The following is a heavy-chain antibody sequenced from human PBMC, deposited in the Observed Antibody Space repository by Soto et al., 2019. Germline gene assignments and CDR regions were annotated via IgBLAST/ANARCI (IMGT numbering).Heavy chain of an antibody. Sequence: QVQLVQSGAEVKKPGASVKVSCKASGYTFTSYDINWVRQATGQGLEWMGWMNPNSGNTGYTQQLQGRVTMTRNTSISTAYMELSSLRAEDTAVYYCAIERSGYFDYWGQGTLVTVSS. J-gene: IGHJ4*02. D-gene: IGHD2-15*01. V-gene: IGHV1-8*01. CDR1: GYTFTSYD. CDR3: AIERSGYFDY. CDR2: MNPNSGNT.